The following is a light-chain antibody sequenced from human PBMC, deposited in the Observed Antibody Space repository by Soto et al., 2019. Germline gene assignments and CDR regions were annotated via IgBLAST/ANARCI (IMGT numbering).Light chain of an antibody. Sequence: ENVLTQPPGTLSLSPGERATPSCRASQSLTSSYLAWYQQKPGQAPRLLIYGASSRATGIPDRFTGSGSGTDFTLTISRLEPEDFAVYYCQLYGISPHFGQGTRLQI. CDR2: GAS. J-gene: IGKJ5*01. CDR1: QSLTSSY. V-gene: IGKV3-20*01. CDR3: QLYGISPH.